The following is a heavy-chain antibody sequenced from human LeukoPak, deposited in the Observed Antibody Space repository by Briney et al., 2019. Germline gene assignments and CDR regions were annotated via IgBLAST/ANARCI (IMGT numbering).Heavy chain of an antibody. CDR1: GGSISSRSYY. CDR2: IYYSGST. V-gene: IGHV4-39*07. Sequence: SETLSLTCSVSGGSISSRSYYWGWIRQPPGKGPEWIGSIYYSGSTYYNVSLKSRVTISLDTSKNQFSLKLSSVTAADTAVYYCARGSSPFDYWGQGTLVTVSS. CDR3: ARGSSPFDY. J-gene: IGHJ4*02.